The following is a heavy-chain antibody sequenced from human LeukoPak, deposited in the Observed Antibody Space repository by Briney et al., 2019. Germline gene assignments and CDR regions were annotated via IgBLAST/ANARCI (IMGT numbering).Heavy chain of an antibody. Sequence: SETLSLTCAVYGGPFSNYYWSWIRQTPGKGMEWIGEINDSGRINYNPSLMSRVTVSVDTSKNQFSLRLRSVTATDTAVYYCARRWNYGRNYYIDVWGKGATVSVSS. V-gene: IGHV4-34*01. CDR3: ARRWNYGRNYYIDV. J-gene: IGHJ6*03. D-gene: IGHD1-7*01. CDR2: INDSGRI. CDR1: GGPFSNYY.